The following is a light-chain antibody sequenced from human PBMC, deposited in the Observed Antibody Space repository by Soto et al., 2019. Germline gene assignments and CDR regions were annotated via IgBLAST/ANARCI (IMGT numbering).Light chain of an antibody. CDR1: SSNIGSNY. Sequence: QSVLTQPPSASGTPGQRVTISCSGSSSNIGSNYVYWYQQLPGTAPKLLISRNNQRPSGVPDRFSGSKSGTSASLGISGLRSEDEADYYCATWDDSLTGRVFGGGTQLTVL. CDR3: ATWDDSLTGRV. V-gene: IGLV1-47*01. CDR2: RNN. J-gene: IGLJ3*02.